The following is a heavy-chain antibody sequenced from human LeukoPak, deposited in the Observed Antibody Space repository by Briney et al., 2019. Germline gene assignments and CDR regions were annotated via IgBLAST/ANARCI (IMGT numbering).Heavy chain of an antibody. CDR3: ARGPPVVAATGYFDY. CDR2: IIPIFGTA. J-gene: IGHJ4*02. D-gene: IGHD2-15*01. V-gene: IGHV1-69*06. CDR1: GGTFSSYA. Sequence: SVKVYCKASGGTFSSYAISWVRQAPGQGLEWMGGIIPIFGTANYAQKFQGRVTITADKSTSTAYMELSSLRSEDTAVYYCARGPPVVAATGYFDYWGQGTLVTVSS.